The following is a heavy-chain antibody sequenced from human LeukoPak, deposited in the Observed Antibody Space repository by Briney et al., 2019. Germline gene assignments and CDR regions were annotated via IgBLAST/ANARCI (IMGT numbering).Heavy chain of an antibody. CDR2: IIPIFGTA. D-gene: IGHD2-15*01. V-gene: IGHV1-69*01. J-gene: IGHJ4*02. CDR3: ARARGYCSGGSCYSAHFDY. Sequence: SVKVSCKASGGTFSSYAISWVRQAPGQGLEWMGGIIPIFGTANYAQKFQGRVTITADESTSTAYMELSSLRSEDAAVYYCARARGYCSGGSCYSAHFDYWGQGTLVTVSS. CDR1: GGTFSSYA.